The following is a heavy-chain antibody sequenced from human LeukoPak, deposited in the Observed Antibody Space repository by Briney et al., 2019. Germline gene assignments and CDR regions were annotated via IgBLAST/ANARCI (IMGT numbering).Heavy chain of an antibody. J-gene: IGHJ4*02. V-gene: IGHV4-59*01. CDR1: GGSISSYY. CDR3: ARGVDDFWSGPRFDY. D-gene: IGHD3-3*01. CDR2: IYYSGST. Sequence: NPSETLSLTCTVSGGSISSYYWSWIRQPPGKGLEWIGYIYYSGSTNYNPSLKSRVTISVDTSKNQFSLKLSSVTAADTAVYYCARGVDDFWSGPRFDYWGQGTLVTVSS.